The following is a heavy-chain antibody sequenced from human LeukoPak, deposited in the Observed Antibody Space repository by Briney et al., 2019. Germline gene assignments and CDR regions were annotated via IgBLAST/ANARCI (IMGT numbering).Heavy chain of an antibody. CDR3: ARGLSLSDFDY. CDR1: GGSFNGYY. Sequence: SETLSLTCAVYGGSFNGYYWSWIRQPPGKGLEWIGEINHSGSTNYNPSLKSRVTISVDTSKNQFSLKLSSVTASDTAVYYCARGLSLSDFDYWGQGTLFTVSS. D-gene: IGHD2/OR15-2a*01. CDR2: INHSGST. J-gene: IGHJ4*02. V-gene: IGHV4-34*01.